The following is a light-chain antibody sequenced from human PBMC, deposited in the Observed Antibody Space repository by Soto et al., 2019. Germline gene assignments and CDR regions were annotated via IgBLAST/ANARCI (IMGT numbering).Light chain of an antibody. CDR2: DVS. J-gene: IGLJ1*01. V-gene: IGLV2-11*01. Sequence: QPVLTQPRSVSGSPGQSVTISCTGTSSDVGGYNSVSWYQQHPGKAPKLMIYDVSERPSGVPDRFSGSKSANTASLTISGLQAEDEADYYCCSYAGSYTYVFGTGTKLTVL. CDR3: CSYAGSYTYV. CDR1: SSDVGGYNS.